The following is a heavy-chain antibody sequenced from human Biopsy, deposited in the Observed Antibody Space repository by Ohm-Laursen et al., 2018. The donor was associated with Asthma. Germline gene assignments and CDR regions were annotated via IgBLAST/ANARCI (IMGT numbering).Heavy chain of an antibody. Sequence: SLRLSCAASGFAVSRDYTFWVRQAPGKGLEWVSVIYSGGTSHTADSVRGRFTISRDYSKNTLYRQMHSLGAEDTAVYYCARGDSSNWSHYYFDYWGQGTLVTVSS. V-gene: IGHV3-53*01. D-gene: IGHD3-22*01. CDR3: ARGDSSNWSHYYFDY. CDR1: GFAVSRDY. CDR2: IYSGGTS. J-gene: IGHJ4*02.